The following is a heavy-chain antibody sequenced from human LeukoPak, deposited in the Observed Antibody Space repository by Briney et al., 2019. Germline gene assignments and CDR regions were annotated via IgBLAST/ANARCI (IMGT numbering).Heavy chain of an antibody. D-gene: IGHD6-13*01. V-gene: IGHV3-7*01. CDR3: ARDRYSSS. CDR2: IKQDGSEK. Sequence: GGSLRLSCAASGFTFSSYWVHWVRQAPGKGLEWVANIKQDGSEKNSVDSVKGRFTISRDNAKNSLYLQMNSLRVDDTAVYYCARDRYSSSWGQGTLVTVSS. J-gene: IGHJ4*02. CDR1: GFTFSSYW.